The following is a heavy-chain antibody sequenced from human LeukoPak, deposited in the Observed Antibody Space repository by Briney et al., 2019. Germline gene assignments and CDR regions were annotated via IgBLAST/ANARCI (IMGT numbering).Heavy chain of an antibody. CDR2: ISAYNGDS. CDR1: GYTFTNYG. Sequence: RASVKVSCKASGYTFTNYGISWVRQAPGQGLEWMGWISAYNGDSNYAQKLQGRLTMTTDTSTNTAYMELRSLRSDDTAVYYCATAVGAPTPIDYWGQGTLVTVSS. CDR3: ATAVGAPTPIDY. V-gene: IGHV1-18*01. D-gene: IGHD1-26*01. J-gene: IGHJ4*02.